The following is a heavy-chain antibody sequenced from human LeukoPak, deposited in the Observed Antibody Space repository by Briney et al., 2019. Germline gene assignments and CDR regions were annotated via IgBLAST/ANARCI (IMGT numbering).Heavy chain of an antibody. CDR3: ASILRYYYDSSGFPSG. V-gene: IGHV3-23*01. CDR2: ISGSGGRT. CDR1: GFTFSRYG. Sequence: GGSLRLSCAASGFTFSRYGMSWVRQAPGKGLEWVSAISGSGGRTYYADSVKGRFTISRDNAKNSLYLQMNSLRAEDTAVYYCASILRYYYDSSGFPSGWGQGTLVTVSS. J-gene: IGHJ4*02. D-gene: IGHD3-22*01.